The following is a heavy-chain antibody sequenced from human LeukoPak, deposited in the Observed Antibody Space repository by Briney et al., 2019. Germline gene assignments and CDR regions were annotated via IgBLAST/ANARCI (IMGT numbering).Heavy chain of an antibody. J-gene: IGHJ3*02. V-gene: IGHV4-59*06. CDR3: GGGPDAFDI. Sequence: PSETLSLTCTVSGGFISSYYWSWIRQPPGKGLEWIGYIYYSGSTYYNPSLKSRVTISVDTSKNQFSLKLSSVTAADTAVYYCGGGPDAFDIWGQGTMVTVSS. CDR1: GGFISSYY. CDR2: IYYSGST.